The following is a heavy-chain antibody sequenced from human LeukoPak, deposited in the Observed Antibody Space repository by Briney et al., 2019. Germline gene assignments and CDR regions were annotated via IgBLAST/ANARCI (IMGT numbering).Heavy chain of an antibody. Sequence: PGGSLRLSCAASGFTFSSYEMNCVRQAPGKGLEWVANIKEDGSEKFYVDSVRGRFTISRDNAKNSLYLQMNSLRAEDTAVYYCARDSRSPSAYYYYYMDVWSKATTVTISS. CDR2: IKEDGSEK. CDR3: ARDSRSPSAYYYYYMDV. V-gene: IGHV3-7*01. CDR1: GFTFSSYE. J-gene: IGHJ6*03.